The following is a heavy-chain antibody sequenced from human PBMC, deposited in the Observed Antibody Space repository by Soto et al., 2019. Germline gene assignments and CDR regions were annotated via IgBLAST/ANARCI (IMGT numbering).Heavy chain of an antibody. Sequence: PGGSLRLSCAASGFTFSSYAMSWVRQAPGKRLEWVSAISGSGGSIYYADSVKGRFTISRDNAKNTLYLQMNSLRAEDTAVYYCARDVFGIAVAGHFDYWGQGTLVTVSS. J-gene: IGHJ4*02. CDR3: ARDVFGIAVAGHFDY. CDR2: ISGSGGSI. CDR1: GFTFSSYA. D-gene: IGHD6-19*01. V-gene: IGHV3-23*01.